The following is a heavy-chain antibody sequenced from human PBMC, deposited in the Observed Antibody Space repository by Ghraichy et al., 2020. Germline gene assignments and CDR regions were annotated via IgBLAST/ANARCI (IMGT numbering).Heavy chain of an antibody. V-gene: IGHV6-1*01. CDR2: TYYRSKWYN. J-gene: IGHJ5*02. D-gene: IGHD3-9*01. CDR3: ARDQGGYFDCSSRGNWFDP. Sequence: SETLSLTRAISGDSVSSNTAAWNWIRQSPSRGLEWLGRTYYRSKWYNDYAVSVKSRITINPATSKNQFSLQLNYVTPEDTAVYYCARDQGGYFDCSSRGNWFDPWGQGTLVTVSS. CDR1: GDSVSSNTAA.